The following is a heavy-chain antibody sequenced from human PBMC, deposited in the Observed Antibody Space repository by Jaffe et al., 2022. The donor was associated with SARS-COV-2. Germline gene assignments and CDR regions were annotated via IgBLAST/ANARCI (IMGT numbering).Heavy chain of an antibody. J-gene: IGHJ4*02. CDR1: GFSFSNYD. CDR3: ARASGYCRGGTCYDY. D-gene: IGHD2-15*01. CDR2: IAPAGNT. Sequence: EVQLVESGGGLVQPGGSLRLSCAASGFSFSNYDMQWVRQPTGKGLEWVSGIAPAGNTYYSDSVKGRFTISRENAKNSLYLQMNSLRAGDTAVYYCARASGYCRGGTCYDYWGQGTLVTVDS. V-gene: IGHV3-13*01.